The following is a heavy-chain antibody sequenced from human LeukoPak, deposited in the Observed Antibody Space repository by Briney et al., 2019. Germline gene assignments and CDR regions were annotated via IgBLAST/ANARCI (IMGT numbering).Heavy chain of an antibody. V-gene: IGHV3-15*01. J-gene: IGHJ4*02. CDR2: IKTKTAAGTS. CDR3: ATYSSGWKFEH. CDR1: GFIFKNAW. D-gene: IGHD6-19*01. Sequence: PGGSLRLSCGASGFIFKNAWMTWVRQAPGKGLEWVARIKTKTAAGTSDYAAPVRGRFIISRDDSNDTLHLQMDNLKTEATGVYYCATYSSGWKFEHWGQGTLVSVSS.